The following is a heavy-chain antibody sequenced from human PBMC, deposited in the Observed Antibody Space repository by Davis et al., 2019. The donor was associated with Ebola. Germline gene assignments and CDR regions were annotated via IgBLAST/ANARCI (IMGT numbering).Heavy chain of an antibody. Sequence: MPSETLSLTCAVYGGSFSGYYWRWIRQPPGKGLEWIGYIYYSGSTNYNPSLKSRVTISVDTSKNQFSLKLSSVTAADTAVYYCARDNNFWSGYYTPNYYYGMDVWGQGTTVTVSS. CDR3: ARDNNFWSGYYTPNYYYGMDV. CDR1: GGSFSGYY. J-gene: IGHJ6*02. D-gene: IGHD3-3*01. V-gene: IGHV4-59*01. CDR2: IYYSGST.